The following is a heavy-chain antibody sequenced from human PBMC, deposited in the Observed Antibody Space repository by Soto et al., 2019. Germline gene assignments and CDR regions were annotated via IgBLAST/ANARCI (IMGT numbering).Heavy chain of an antibody. CDR1: GFTFSSYA. D-gene: IGHD2-2*01. Sequence: GGSLRLSCAASGFTFSSYAMSWVRQAPGKGLEWVSAISGSGGSTYYADSVKGRFTISRDNSKNTLYLQMNSLRAEDTAVYYCAKGSVADIVVVPAVRPHIYYYGMDVWGQGTTVTVSS. J-gene: IGHJ6*02. V-gene: IGHV3-23*01. CDR3: AKGSVADIVVVPAVRPHIYYYGMDV. CDR2: ISGSGGST.